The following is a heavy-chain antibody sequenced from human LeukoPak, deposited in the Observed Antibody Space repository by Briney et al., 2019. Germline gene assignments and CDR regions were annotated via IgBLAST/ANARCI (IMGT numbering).Heavy chain of an antibody. Sequence: SETLSLTCAVYGGSFSGYYWSWIRQPPGKGLEWIGEINHSGSTNYNPSLKSRVTISVDTSKNQFSLKLSSVTAADTAVYYCARGSSGYYHYYYYMDVWGKGTTVTVSS. J-gene: IGHJ6*03. V-gene: IGHV4-34*01. CDR2: INHSGST. D-gene: IGHD3-22*01. CDR1: GGSFSGYY. CDR3: ARGSSGYYHYYYYMDV.